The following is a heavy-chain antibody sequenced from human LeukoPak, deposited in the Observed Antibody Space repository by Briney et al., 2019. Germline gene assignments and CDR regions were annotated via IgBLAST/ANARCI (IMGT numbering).Heavy chain of an antibody. J-gene: IGHJ4*02. CDR1: GFTFSSYS. D-gene: IGHD3-22*01. Sequence: GGSLRLSCAAPGFTFSSYSMNWVRQAPGKGLEWVAYISSSSTYIYYADSVKGRFTISRDNAKNSLYFQMNSLRAEDTAVYYCARDYSDSGAYYIGYHYLDYWGQGTLVTASS. CDR2: ISSSSTYI. V-gene: IGHV3-21*06. CDR3: ARDYSDSGAYYIGYHYLDY.